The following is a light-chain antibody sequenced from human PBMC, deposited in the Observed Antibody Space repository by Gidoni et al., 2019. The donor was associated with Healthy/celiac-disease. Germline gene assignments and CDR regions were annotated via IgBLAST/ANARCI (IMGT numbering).Light chain of an antibody. V-gene: IGKV1-39*01. Sequence: DIQMTQSPSSLSASVGDRVTITCRASQSISSYLNWYQQKPGKAPKLLIYAASSLQSGFPSRFSGSGSGTDFTLPISSLQPEDFATYYCQQSYSTSVTFGQGTKVEIK. J-gene: IGKJ1*01. CDR1: QSISSY. CDR2: AAS. CDR3: QQSYSTSVT.